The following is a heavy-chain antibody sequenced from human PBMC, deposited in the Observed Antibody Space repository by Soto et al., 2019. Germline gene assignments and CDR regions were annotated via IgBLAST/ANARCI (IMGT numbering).Heavy chain of an antibody. CDR3: ARAAYSSNWYWLDP. J-gene: IGHJ5*02. V-gene: IGHV3-30*04. Sequence: PWGFLRLPCAASGFNCKTYAIHRVRKAPGKGLEWVAVLSYDGSLEYYADPVKGRFTISRDNSKNTLYLQMNSLRGEDTAVYYCARAAYSSNWYWLDPWGQGTLVTVSS. CDR2: LSYDGSLE. D-gene: IGHD6-13*01. CDR1: GFNCKTYA.